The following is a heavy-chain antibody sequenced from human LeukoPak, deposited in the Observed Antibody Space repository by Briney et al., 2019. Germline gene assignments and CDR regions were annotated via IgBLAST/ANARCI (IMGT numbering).Heavy chain of an antibody. D-gene: IGHD3-3*01. Sequence: GASVKVSCKASGYTFTSYGISWVRQAPGQGLEWTGWISAYNGNTNYAQKLQGRVTMTTDTSTSTAYMELRSLRSDDTAVYYCAREKARSQYYDFWSAEATYYYYGMDVWGQGTTVTVSS. J-gene: IGHJ6*02. CDR1: GYTFTSYG. CDR2: ISAYNGNT. CDR3: AREKARSQYYDFWSAEATYYYYGMDV. V-gene: IGHV1-18*01.